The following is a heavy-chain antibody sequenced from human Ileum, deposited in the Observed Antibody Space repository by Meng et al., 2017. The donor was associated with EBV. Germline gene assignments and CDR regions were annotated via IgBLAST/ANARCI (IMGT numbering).Heavy chain of an antibody. Sequence: GQLQEPGPRLVKPSGTVSLTCAVSGGSIISSKWWSWVRQSPGTGLEWIGEIYHHGTTNYNPSLKSRVTISVDTSKNKFFLNLTSLTAADTAVYYCAKEKPSSDQWLGMYYFDSWGPGTLVTVSS. CDR1: GGSIISSKW. J-gene: IGHJ4*02. D-gene: IGHD6-19*01. CDR2: IYHHGTT. V-gene: IGHV4-4*02. CDR3: AKEKPSSDQWLGMYYFDS.